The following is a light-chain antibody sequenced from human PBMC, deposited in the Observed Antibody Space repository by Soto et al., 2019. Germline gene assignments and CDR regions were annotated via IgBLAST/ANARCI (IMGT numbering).Light chain of an antibody. J-gene: IGKJ1*01. CDR2: GAS. Sequence: IVLTQSPDTLSLSPGGRATLSCRASQRVSSSYFAWYQQKPGQAPRLLIHGASSRATGIPDRFSGSGSGTDFTLTINRLEPEDFAVYYCQQYGSSQWTSGQGTKVEIK. CDR3: QQYGSSQWT. CDR1: QRVSSSY. V-gene: IGKV3-20*01.